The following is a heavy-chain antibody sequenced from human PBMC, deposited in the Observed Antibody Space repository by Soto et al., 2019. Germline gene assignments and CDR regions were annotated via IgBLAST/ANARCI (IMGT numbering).Heavy chain of an antibody. D-gene: IGHD1-1*01. J-gene: IGHJ6*02. V-gene: IGHV4-30-4*02. CDR2: IYYRGHT. CDR3: VRDRGRNLENYFYGMDV. CDR1: ACAIDSGAFY. Sequence: SETLSLTCNVSACAIDSGAFYWSWIRQTPGKGLEWLGYIYYRGHTYYNPSLKGRRPISGHPSQNQLSLQLSSVNVADRGVYYCVRDRGRNLENYFYGMDVWGRGILVTVSS.